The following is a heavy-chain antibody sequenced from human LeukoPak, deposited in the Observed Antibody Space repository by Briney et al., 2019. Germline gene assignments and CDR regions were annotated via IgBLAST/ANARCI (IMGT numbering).Heavy chain of an antibody. J-gene: IGHJ4*02. CDR3: ARVKAVAGTADY. Sequence: PGGSLRLSCAASGFTFSDYYMSWIRQAPGKGLEWASYISSSSSYTNYADSVKGRFTISRDNAKNSLYLQMNSLRAEDTAVYYCARVKAVAGTADYWGQGTLVTVSS. CDR1: GFTFSDYY. CDR2: ISSSSSYT. D-gene: IGHD6-19*01. V-gene: IGHV3-11*06.